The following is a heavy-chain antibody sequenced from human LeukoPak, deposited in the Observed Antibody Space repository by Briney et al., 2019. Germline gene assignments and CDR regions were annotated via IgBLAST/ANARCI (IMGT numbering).Heavy chain of an antibody. V-gene: IGHV3-23*01. CDR1: GFTFSNYA. Sequence: PGGSLRLSCVASGFTFSNYAMTWVRHVSGKGLEWVSGISGSGGGTYYAASVKGRFTISRDNSKDTLFLQMNSLGADDTALYYCARWSGDYKFDYWGQGTLVTVSS. CDR2: ISGSGGGT. D-gene: IGHD3-3*01. CDR3: ARWSGDYKFDY. J-gene: IGHJ4*02.